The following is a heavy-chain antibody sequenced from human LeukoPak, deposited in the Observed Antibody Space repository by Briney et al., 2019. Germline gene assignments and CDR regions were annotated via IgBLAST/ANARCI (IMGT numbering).Heavy chain of an antibody. J-gene: IGHJ6*04. CDR1: GGSISSYY. Sequence: SETLSLTCTVSGGSISSYYWSWIRQPPGKGLEWIGYIYYSGSTNYNPSLKSRVTISVDTSKNQFSLKLSSVTAADPAVYYCASPRTAYYYGRDVGGKGTTVTVS. V-gene: IGHV4-59*08. CDR3: ASPRTAYYYGRDV. CDR2: IYYSGST.